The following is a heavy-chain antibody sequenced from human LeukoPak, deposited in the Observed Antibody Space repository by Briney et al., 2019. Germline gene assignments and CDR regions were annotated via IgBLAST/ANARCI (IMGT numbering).Heavy chain of an antibody. CDR1: GGSIITTNW. Sequence: SETLSLTCAVSGGSIITTNWWSWVRQPPGKGLEWIGEVSLKGATNYSPSLESRVSMSIDKSKNHLSLKLRSVTAADTATYYCTRESGAFSPFGFWGQGTLVTVSS. V-gene: IGHV4-4*02. D-gene: IGHD1-26*01. CDR3: TRESGAFSPFGF. CDR2: VSLKGAT. J-gene: IGHJ4*02.